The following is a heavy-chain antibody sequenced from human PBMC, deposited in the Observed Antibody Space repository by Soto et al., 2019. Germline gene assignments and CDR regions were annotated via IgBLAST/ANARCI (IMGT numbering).Heavy chain of an antibody. V-gene: IGHV4-30-4*01. CDR3: ASEFMLLTNAWYFVL. J-gene: IGHJ2*01. CDR2: IFDSGST. D-gene: IGHD2-8*01. Sequence: SETLSLTCTVSGGSISGGVHSWSWIRQPPGKGLEWIGHIFDSGSTYYNPSLKSRLTISVDTSKNQFSLRLSSVTAADTAVYYCASEFMLLTNAWYFVLWGRGTLV. CDR1: GGSISGGVHS.